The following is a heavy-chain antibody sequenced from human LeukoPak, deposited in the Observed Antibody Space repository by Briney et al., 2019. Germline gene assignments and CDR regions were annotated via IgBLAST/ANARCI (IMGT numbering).Heavy chain of an antibody. CDR1: GFIFSSYW. CDR3: ARASRIAVAGAADY. D-gene: IGHD6-19*01. Sequence: GGSLRLSCAASGFIFSSYWMHWVRQAPGKGLVWDSRINTDGSSTTYADSVKGRFTITRDNAKNTLYLQMNSLRAEDTAVYYCARASRIAVAGAADYWGQGTLVTVSS. J-gene: IGHJ4*02. CDR2: INTDGSST. V-gene: IGHV3-74*01.